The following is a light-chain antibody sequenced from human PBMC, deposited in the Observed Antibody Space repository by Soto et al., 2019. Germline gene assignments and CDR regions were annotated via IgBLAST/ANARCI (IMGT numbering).Light chain of an antibody. CDR2: DVT. J-gene: IGLJ2*01. CDR1: SSDIGLYNY. Sequence: QSDLTQPASVSGSPGQSVTISCTGTSSDIGLYNYVSWYQQHPAKAPKLMVYDVTHRPSGVSNRFSGSKSGNTASLTISGLLVEDEADYYCTSYTNSNTLIFGGGTKVTVL. V-gene: IGLV2-14*01. CDR3: TSYTNSNTLI.